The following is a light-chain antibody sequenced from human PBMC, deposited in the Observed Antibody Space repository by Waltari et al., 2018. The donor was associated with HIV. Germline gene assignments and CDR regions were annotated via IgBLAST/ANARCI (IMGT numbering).Light chain of an antibody. CDR2: DVT. J-gene: IGLJ3*02. CDR3: CSYAGSPWM. V-gene: IGLV2-11*01. Sequence: QSVLTQPRSLSGSPRQSVTISCTGTNADVGAYNYVSWYQQHPDKAPKLIIYDVTKRPSGVPDRFSGSKSGNTASLTISGLQAEDEADYYCCSYAGSPWMFGGGTRLTVL. CDR1: NADVGAYNY.